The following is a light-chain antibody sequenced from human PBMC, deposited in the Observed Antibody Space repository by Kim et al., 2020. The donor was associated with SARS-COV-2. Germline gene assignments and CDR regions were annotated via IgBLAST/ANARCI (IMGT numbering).Light chain of an antibody. CDR3: QQRNNWPPAFT. CDR1: ESVSNF. J-gene: IGKJ4*01. Sequence: EIVLTQSPATLSLSPGERATLSCRASESVSNFLGWYQQKPGKAPRLLIYDASKRATGIPARFSGSGSGTDFTLTISSLEPEDFAVYYCQQRNNWPPAFTFGGGTKVDIK. V-gene: IGKV3-11*01. CDR2: DAS.